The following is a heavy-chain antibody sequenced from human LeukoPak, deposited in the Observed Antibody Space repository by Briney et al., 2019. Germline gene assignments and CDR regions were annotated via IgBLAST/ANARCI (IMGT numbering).Heavy chain of an antibody. Sequence: GGSLRLSCAGPGFTFSLYSMHWVRQAPGKGLEWVSSISNSGSDIYYRGSVKGRFTISRDNAKNSLDLHLNSLRAEDTAVYYCARDRPQTKRILGATSIYSYYYYMDVWGKGTTVTISS. V-gene: IGHV3-21*04. D-gene: IGHD1-26*01. J-gene: IGHJ6*03. CDR1: GFTFSLYS. CDR2: ISNSGSDI. CDR3: ARDRPQTKRILGATSIYSYYYYMDV.